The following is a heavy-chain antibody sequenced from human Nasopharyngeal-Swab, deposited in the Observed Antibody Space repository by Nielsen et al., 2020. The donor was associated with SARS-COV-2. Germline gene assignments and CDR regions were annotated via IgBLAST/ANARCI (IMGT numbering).Heavy chain of an antibody. J-gene: IGHJ5*02. Sequence: GGSLRLSCAASGFTVSSNYMSWVRQAPGKGLEWVSVIYSGGSTYYADSVKGRFTISRHNFKNTLYLQMNSLRAEDTAVYYCARERYYYDSSGYPGSNWFDPWGQGTLVTVSS. CDR1: GFTVSSNY. CDR2: IYSGGST. V-gene: IGHV3-53*04. CDR3: ARERYYYDSSGYPGSNWFDP. D-gene: IGHD3-22*01.